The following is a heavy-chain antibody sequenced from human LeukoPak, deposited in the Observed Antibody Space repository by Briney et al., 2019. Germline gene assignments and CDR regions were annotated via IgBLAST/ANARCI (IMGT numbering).Heavy chain of an antibody. CDR2: INGDGSST. J-gene: IGHJ4*02. CDR3: ARGPIVVVPAAQNDY. V-gene: IGHV3-74*01. CDR1: GFTFSSHW. D-gene: IGHD2-2*01. Sequence: PGGSPRVSCAASGFTFSSHWMHWVRQAPGKGLVWVSHINGDGSSTYYADSVKGRFTISRDNSKNTLYLQMNSLRAEDTAVYYCARGPIVVVPAAQNDYWGQGTLVTVSS.